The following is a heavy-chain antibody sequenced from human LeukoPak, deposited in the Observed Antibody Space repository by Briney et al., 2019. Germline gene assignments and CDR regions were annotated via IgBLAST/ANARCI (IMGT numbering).Heavy chain of an antibody. Sequence: ASETLSLTCNVSGGSISTTTNSWGWAWIRQPPGKGLEWIGYIYYSGSTNYNPSLKSRVTISVDTSKNQFSLKLSSVTAADTAVYYCARYGSGWYPNWFDPWGQGTLVTVSS. CDR3: ARYGSGWYPNWFDP. CDR2: IYYSGST. D-gene: IGHD6-19*01. CDR1: GGSISTTTNS. J-gene: IGHJ5*02. V-gene: IGHV4-61*05.